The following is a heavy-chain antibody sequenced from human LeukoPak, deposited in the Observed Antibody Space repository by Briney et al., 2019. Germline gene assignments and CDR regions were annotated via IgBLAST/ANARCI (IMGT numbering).Heavy chain of an antibody. CDR2: FKSKTNGGTT. CDR1: GFTVSDAW. J-gene: IGHJ4*02. CDR3: TTEYSGSFSN. Sequence: GGSLRLSCAASGFTVSDAWMNWVRQGPGKGLEWIGLFKSKTNGGTTDYAAPVKGRFTMSRGDSKNTLYLQMNSLKTEDTAMYYCTTEYSGSFSNWGQGILVTVSS. D-gene: IGHD1-26*01. V-gene: IGHV3-15*01.